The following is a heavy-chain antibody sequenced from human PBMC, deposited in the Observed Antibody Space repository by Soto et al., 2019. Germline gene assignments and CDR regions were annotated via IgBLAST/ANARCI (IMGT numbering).Heavy chain of an antibody. CDR2: ISSSSSYI. J-gene: IGHJ4*02. D-gene: IGHD3-10*01. Sequence: GGSLRLSCAASGFTFSSYSMNWVRQAPGKGLEWVSSISSSSSYIYYADSVKGRFTISRDNAKNSLYLQMNSLRAEDTAVYYCARHITMDPLLVYWGQGTLVTVSS. CDR1: GFTFSSYS. V-gene: IGHV3-21*01. CDR3: ARHITMDPLLVY.